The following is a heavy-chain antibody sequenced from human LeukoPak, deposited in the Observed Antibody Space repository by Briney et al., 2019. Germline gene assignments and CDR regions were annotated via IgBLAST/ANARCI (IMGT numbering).Heavy chain of an antibody. D-gene: IGHD3-22*01. CDR1: GYTFTSYG. V-gene: IGHV1-18*01. CDR3: ARDRIYDSSGYPSPDAFDI. J-gene: IGHJ3*02. CDR2: ISAYNGNT. Sequence: ASVKVSCKASGYTFTSYGISWVRRAPGQGLEWMGWISAYNGNTNYAQKLQGRVTMTTDTSTSTAYMELRSLRADDTAVYYCARDRIYDSSGYPSPDAFDIWGQGTMVTVSS.